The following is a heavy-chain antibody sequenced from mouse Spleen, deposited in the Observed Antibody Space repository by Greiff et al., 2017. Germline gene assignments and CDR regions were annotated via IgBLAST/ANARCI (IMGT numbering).Heavy chain of an antibody. CDR2: ISSGSRTI. V-gene: IGHV5-17*01. CDR1: GFTFSDYG. D-gene: IGHD1-1*01. Sequence: EVRLVESGGGLVKPGGSLKLSCAASGFTFSDYGMHWVRQAPEKGLEWVAYISSGSRTIYYADTVKGRFTISRDNAKNTLFLQMTSLRSEDTAMYYCARQDGSLWYFDVWGAGTTVTVSS. CDR3: ARQDGSLWYFDV. J-gene: IGHJ1*01.